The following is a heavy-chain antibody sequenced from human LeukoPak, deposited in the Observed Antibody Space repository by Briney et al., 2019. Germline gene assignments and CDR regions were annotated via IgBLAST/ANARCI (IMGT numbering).Heavy chain of an antibody. J-gene: IGHJ6*02. V-gene: IGHV4-61*02. CDR3: ARAPNIVGATDDYYYYYGMDV. D-gene: IGHD1-26*01. CDR1: GGSISSGSYY. CDR2: IYTSGST. Sequence: SETLSLTCTVSGGSISSGSYYWSWIRQPAGKGLEWIGRIYTSGSTNYNPSLKSRVTISVDKSKNQFSLKLSPVTAADTAVYYCARAPNIVGATDDYYYYYGMDVWGQGTTVTVSS.